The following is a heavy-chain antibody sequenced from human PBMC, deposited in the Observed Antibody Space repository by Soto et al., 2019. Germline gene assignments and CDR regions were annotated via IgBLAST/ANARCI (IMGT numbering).Heavy chain of an antibody. CDR1: GGSISSGDYY. V-gene: IGHV4-30-4*01. J-gene: IGHJ1*01. Sequence: SETLSLTCTVSGGSISSGDYYWSWIRQPPGKGLEWIGYIYYSGSTYYNPSLKSRVTISVDTSKNQFSLKLSSVTAADTAVYFCARVGSSGYYDSSGYCLYFQHWGQGTLVTVSS. D-gene: IGHD3-22*01. CDR3: ARVGSSGYYDSSGYCLYFQH. CDR2: IYYSGST.